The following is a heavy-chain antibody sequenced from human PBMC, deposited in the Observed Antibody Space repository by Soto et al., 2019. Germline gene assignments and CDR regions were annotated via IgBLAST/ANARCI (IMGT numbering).Heavy chain of an antibody. Sequence: QLQLQESGPGLVKPSETLSLTCTVSGGSISSSSYYWGWIRQPPGKGLEWIGSVYYSGSTYYNPSLKSRVNISVDTSKTQFALRLSSVTAADTAGYYCARTQSGSSRDYWGQGTLVTVSS. CDR1: GGSISSSSYY. V-gene: IGHV4-39*01. CDR3: ARTQSGSSRDY. CDR2: VYYSGST. J-gene: IGHJ4*02. D-gene: IGHD1-26*01.